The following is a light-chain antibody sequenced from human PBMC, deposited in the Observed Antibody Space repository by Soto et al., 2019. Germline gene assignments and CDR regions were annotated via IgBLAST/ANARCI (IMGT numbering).Light chain of an antibody. J-gene: IGLJ1*01. CDR1: SSDVGAYNY. Sequence: QSALTQPASVSGSPGQSITISCSGTSSDVGAYNYVSWYQQHPAKAPKLMIYDVSNRPSGVSDRFSGSKSGNTASLTISGLQAEVEADYYCYSYISSSTYFFGSGTKVTVL. CDR3: YSYISSSTYF. CDR2: DVS. V-gene: IGLV2-14*01.